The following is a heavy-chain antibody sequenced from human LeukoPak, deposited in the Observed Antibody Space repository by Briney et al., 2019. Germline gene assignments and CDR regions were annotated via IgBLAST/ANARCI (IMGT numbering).Heavy chain of an antibody. CDR1: GYSISSGYY. CDR3: ARVVGASRYYFDY. D-gene: IGHD1-26*01. J-gene: IGHJ4*02. V-gene: IGHV4-61*01. Sequence: SETLSLTCTVSGYSISSGYYWGWIRQPPGKGLEWIGYIYYSGSTNYNPSLKSRLTISVDTSKNQFSLKLSSVTAADTAVYYCARVVGASRYYFDYWGQGTLVTVSS. CDR2: IYYSGST.